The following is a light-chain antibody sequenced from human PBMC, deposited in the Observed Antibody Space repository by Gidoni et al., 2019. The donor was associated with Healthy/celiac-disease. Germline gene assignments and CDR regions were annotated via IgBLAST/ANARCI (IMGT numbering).Light chain of an antibody. Sequence: ILLTQSPGTLSLSPGERATLSCRASQSVSSSYLAWYQQKPGQAPRLLIYGASSRATGIPDRFSGSGSGTEFTLTISRLEPEDFAVYYCQQYGSSPWTFGQGTKVEIK. CDR1: QSVSSSY. CDR2: GAS. V-gene: IGKV3-20*01. CDR3: QQYGSSPWT. J-gene: IGKJ1*01.